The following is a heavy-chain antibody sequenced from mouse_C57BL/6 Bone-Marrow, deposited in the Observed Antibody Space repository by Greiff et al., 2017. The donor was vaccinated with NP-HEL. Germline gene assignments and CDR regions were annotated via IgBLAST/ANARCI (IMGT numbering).Heavy chain of an antibody. CDR2: IYPSDSET. CDR3: ARGGYYGSSYGYIDV. J-gene: IGHJ1*03. D-gene: IGHD1-1*01. Sequence: QVQLQQPGAELVRPGSSVKLSCKASGYTFTSYWMDWVKQRPGQGLEWIGNIYPSDSETHYNQKFKDKATLTVDKSSSTAYMQLSSLTPEDSAVYYCARGGYYGSSYGYIDVWGTGTTVTVSS. CDR1: GYTFTSYW. V-gene: IGHV1-61*01.